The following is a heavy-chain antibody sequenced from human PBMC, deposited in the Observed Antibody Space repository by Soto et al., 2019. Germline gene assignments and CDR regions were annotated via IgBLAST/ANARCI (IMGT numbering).Heavy chain of an antibody. CDR2: IYYSGST. V-gene: IGHV4-59*01. D-gene: IGHD5-18*01. Sequence: SETLSLTCTVSNGSLSSNYWSWIRQSPGKGLEWIGNIYYSGSTNYNPSLKSRVTMSVDTSKNQFTLKLSSVTAADTGVYFCARSFMVTVDFFDSWGQGTLVTV. CDR3: ARSFMVTVDFFDS. J-gene: IGHJ4*02. CDR1: NGSLSSNY.